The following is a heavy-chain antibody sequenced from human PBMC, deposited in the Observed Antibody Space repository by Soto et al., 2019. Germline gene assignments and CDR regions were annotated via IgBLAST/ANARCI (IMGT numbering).Heavy chain of an antibody. V-gene: IGHV6-1*01. CDR3: ARDRRYYDSSGDYWGDYYYAMDV. D-gene: IGHD3-22*01. CDR1: GDSVSSNSVA. J-gene: IGHJ6*02. Sequence: SQTLSLTCAISGDSVSSNSVAWNWIRQSPSRGLALLGRTYRRSKWYNDYAVSVKSRITINPDTSKNQFSLELNSVTPEDTAIYFCARDRRYYDSSGDYWGDYYYAMDVRGQGTTVTVSS. CDR2: TYRRSKWYN.